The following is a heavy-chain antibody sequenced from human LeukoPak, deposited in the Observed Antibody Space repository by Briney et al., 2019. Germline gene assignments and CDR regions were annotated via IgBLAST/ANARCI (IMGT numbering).Heavy chain of an antibody. CDR3: TTDVPVY. J-gene: IGHJ4*02. CDR1: GFTVSSNY. Sequence: GSLRLSCAASGFTVSSNYMSWVRQAPGEGLEWVGRIKSKTDGGTTDYAAPVKGRFTISRDDSKNTLYLQMNSLKTEDTAVYYCTTDVPVYWGQGTLVTVSS. D-gene: IGHD3-10*02. CDR2: IKSKTDGGTT. V-gene: IGHV3-15*01.